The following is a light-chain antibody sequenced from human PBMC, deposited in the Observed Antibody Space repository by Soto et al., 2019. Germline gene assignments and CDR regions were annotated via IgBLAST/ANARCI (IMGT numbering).Light chain of an antibody. CDR3: QQYNNWPRT. CDR2: GAS. V-gene: IGKV3-15*01. J-gene: IGKJ1*01. Sequence: MTQSQASLSVSPGPSACLPGRASQSVSSDLAWYHQKPGQAPRLLIYGASTRATGIPARFSGSGSGTEFTLTINSLQSEDFAVYYCQQYNNWPRTFGQGTKVDI. CDR1: QSVSSD.